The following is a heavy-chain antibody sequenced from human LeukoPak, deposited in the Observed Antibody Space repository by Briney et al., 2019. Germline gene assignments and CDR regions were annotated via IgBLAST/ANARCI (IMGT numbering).Heavy chain of an antibody. D-gene: IGHD4-17*01. J-gene: IGHJ4*02. CDR2: IKSKIDGGTT. CDR1: GFTFSNAW. Sequence: GGSLRLAWVPAGFTFSNAWMSWDRQAPGKGLEWLGRIKSKIDGGTTDYAAPVKGRFTISRDDSKNILYLEVNSLTTDDSGVYYCTTDKTVTTRLFDYWGQGTLVTVSS. CDR3: TTDKTVTTRLFDY. V-gene: IGHV3-15*01.